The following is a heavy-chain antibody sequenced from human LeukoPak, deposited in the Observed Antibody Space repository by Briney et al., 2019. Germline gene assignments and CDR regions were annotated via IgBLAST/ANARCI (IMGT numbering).Heavy chain of an antibody. Sequence: NPSETLSLTCAVSGGSISSSNWWSWVRQPPGKGLEWIGEIYHSGSTNYNPSLKSRVTISVDRSKNQFSLKLSSVTAADTAVYYCARVNYYGSGSSGGLDYWGQGTLVTVSS. CDR1: GGSISSSNW. CDR3: ARVNYYGSGSSGGLDY. CDR2: IYHSGST. V-gene: IGHV4-4*02. J-gene: IGHJ4*02. D-gene: IGHD3-10*01.